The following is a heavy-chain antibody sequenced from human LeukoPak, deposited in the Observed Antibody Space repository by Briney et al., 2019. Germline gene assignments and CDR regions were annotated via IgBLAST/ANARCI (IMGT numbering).Heavy chain of an antibody. CDR1: GFTFSSYW. V-gene: IGHV3-7*01. Sequence: GGSLRLSCAASGFTFSSYWMSWVRQAPGKGLEWVANIKQDGSQKYYVDSVKGRFTISRDNAKNSLYLQMNSLRAEDTAVYYCASRRRMGSSTSCFDSWGQGTLVTVSS. D-gene: IGHD2-2*01. CDR3: ASRRRMGSSTSCFDS. J-gene: IGHJ4*02. CDR2: IKQDGSQK.